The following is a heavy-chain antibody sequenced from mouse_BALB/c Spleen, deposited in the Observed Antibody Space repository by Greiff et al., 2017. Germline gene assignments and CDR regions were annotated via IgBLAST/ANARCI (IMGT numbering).Heavy chain of an antibody. CDR3: ARGDYVGFAY. J-gene: IGHJ3*01. D-gene: IGHD1-1*01. CDR1: GFTFSDYG. CDR2: ISNLAYSI. V-gene: IGHV5-15*02. Sequence: EVKVVESGGGLVQPGGSRKLSCAASGFTFSDYGMAWVRQAPGKGPEWVAFISNLAYSIYYADTVTGRFTISRENAKNTLYLEMSSLRSEDTAMYYCARGDYVGFAYWGQGTLVTVSA.